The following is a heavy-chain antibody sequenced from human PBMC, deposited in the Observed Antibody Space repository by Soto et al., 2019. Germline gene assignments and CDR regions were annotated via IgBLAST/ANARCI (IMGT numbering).Heavy chain of an antibody. J-gene: IGHJ4*02. CDR3: ARRITGTRSGFDY. D-gene: IGHD1-20*01. Sequence: PSETLSLTCTVSGGSISSISSYWGCIRQPPGKGLEWIGTIYYAGSTFYNPSLKSRVTISVDTSKNQFSLKLSSVTAADAAVYYRARRITGTRSGFDYWGQGALVTVSS. CDR2: IYYAGST. V-gene: IGHV4-39*01. CDR1: GGSISSISSY.